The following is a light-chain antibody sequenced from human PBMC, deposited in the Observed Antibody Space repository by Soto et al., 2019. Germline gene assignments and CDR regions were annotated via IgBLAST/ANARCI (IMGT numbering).Light chain of an antibody. Sequence: DIPLTQSPSSVSASVGDTVTITCRASQGISSWLAWSQQKPGKAPKLLIYAASSLHSGVPSRFRGSGSGTDFTLTISSLQPEDFVTYYCQQTNRFPYTFGQGTKLEI. V-gene: IGKV1-12*01. J-gene: IGKJ2*01. CDR3: QQTNRFPYT. CDR2: AAS. CDR1: QGISSW.